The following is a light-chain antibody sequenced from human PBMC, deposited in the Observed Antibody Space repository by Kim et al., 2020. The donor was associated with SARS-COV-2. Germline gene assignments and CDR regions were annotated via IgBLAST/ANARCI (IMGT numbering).Light chain of an antibody. CDR2: SAS. V-gene: IGKV1-27*01. J-gene: IGKJ4*01. Sequence: DLQMTQSPSSLSASVGDRVTITCRASEDISHYLAWYQQIPGKVPKLLIYSASSLQTGVPSRFRGRGSGTHFTLTINGLQPEDVATYYCQRYMAATLTFGGGTKLEI. CDR1: EDISHY. CDR3: QRYMAATLT.